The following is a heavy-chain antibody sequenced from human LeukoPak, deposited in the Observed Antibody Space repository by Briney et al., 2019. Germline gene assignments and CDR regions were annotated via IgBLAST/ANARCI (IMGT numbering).Heavy chain of an antibody. D-gene: IGHD3-22*01. Sequence: TGGSLRLSCAASGFTFSSYAMHWVRQAADKGLAWVAVISDDGSNKYYADSVKGRFTISRDNSKNTLYLQMNSLRAEDTAVYYCARDGGYDSSGYYYGAFDIWGQGTMVTVSS. J-gene: IGHJ3*02. V-gene: IGHV3-30-3*01. CDR1: GFTFSSYA. CDR2: ISDDGSNK. CDR3: ARDGGYDSSGYYYGAFDI.